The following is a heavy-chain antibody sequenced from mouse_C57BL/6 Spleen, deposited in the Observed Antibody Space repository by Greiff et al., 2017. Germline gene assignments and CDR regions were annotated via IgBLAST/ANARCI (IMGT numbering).Heavy chain of an antibody. CDR3: AREKGDYFDY. CDR1: GYTFTDYY. Sequence: VQLQQSGAELVRPGASVKLSCKASGYTFTDYYINWVKQRPGQGLEWIARIYPGSGNTNYNEKFKGKATLTAEKSSSTAYMQLSSLTSEDSAVYFCAREKGDYFDYWGQGTTLTVSS. J-gene: IGHJ2*01. CDR2: IYPGSGNT. V-gene: IGHV1-76*01.